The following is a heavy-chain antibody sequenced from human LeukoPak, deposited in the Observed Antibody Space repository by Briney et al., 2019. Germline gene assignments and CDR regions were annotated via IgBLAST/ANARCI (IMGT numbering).Heavy chain of an antibody. CDR3: ARDRHYGSSGPVDY. CDR2: ISYDGSNK. V-gene: IGHV3-30-3*01. CDR1: GFTFSSYA. Sequence: GGSLRLSCAASGFTFSSYAMSWVRQAPGKGLEWVAVISYDGSNKYYADSVKGRFTISRDNSKNTLYLQMNSLRAEDTAVYYCARDRHYGSSGPVDYWGQGTLVTVSS. D-gene: IGHD3-22*01. J-gene: IGHJ4*02.